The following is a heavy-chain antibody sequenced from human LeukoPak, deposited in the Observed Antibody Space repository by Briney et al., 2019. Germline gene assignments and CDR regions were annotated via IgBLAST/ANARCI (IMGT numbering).Heavy chain of an antibody. D-gene: IGHD4-23*01. CDR1: GFNFSNYA. CDR2: MSGSGGAT. Sequence: PGGSLRLSCVASGFNFSNYAMSWVRQAPGKGLEWVSGMSGSGGATYYGDSVKGRFTISRDNSKNTLYLQMIGLRAEDTAVYYCAKDRWTTVVRDLDYWGRGALVTVSS. J-gene: IGHJ4*02. CDR3: AKDRWTTVVRDLDY. V-gene: IGHV3-23*01.